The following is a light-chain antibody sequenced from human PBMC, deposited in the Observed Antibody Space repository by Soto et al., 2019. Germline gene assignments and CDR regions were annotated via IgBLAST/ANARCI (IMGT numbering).Light chain of an antibody. CDR2: AAS. CDR1: QAVSSN. V-gene: IGKV3-15*01. CDR3: QHYNSWPFT. J-gene: IGKJ3*01. Sequence: IVMTQSPATLSVSPVERATLSCMASQAVSSNLAWYQQKPGQAPRLLIYAASTMAAGIPDRFSGSGSGTGFTLTITSLQSEDFAVYYCQHYNSWPFTFGAGTKVDI.